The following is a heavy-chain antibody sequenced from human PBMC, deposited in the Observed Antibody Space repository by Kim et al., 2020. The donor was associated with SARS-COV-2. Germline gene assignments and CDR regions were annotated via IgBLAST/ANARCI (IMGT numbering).Heavy chain of an antibody. CDR3: AKAGGRYLDL. Sequence: GGSLRLSCAASGFTFSSYWMTWVRQAPGKGLEWLANIKEDGSEKKYVDSVKGRFTISRDNAKNSLYLQMNSLRAEDAAVYYCAKAGGRYLDLWGRGTLVTVSS. CDR2: IKEDGSEK. V-gene: IGHV3-7*01. CDR1: GFTFSSYW. J-gene: IGHJ2*01.